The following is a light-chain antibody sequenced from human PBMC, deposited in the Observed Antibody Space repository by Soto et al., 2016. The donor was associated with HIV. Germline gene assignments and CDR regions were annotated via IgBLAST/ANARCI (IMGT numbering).Light chain of an antibody. V-gene: IGLV3-1*01. J-gene: IGLJ2*01. CDR2: QDT. CDR3: QAWDSSTVV. CDR1: NLGDKY. Sequence: SFELTQPPSVSVSPGQTASITCSGDNLGDKYACWYQQRPGQSPVLVIYQDTKRPSGIPERFSGSNSGNTATLTISGTQAMDEADYYCQAWDSSTVVFGRRDQADR.